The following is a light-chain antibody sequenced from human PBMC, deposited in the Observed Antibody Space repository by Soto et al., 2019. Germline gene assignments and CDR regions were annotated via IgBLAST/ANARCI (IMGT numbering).Light chain of an antibody. CDR1: QGINNY. Sequence: DIQLTQSPSFLSASVGDRVTITCRASQGINNYLAWYQQKPGKAPNLLIHTASTLQSGVPARFSGSGSGTEFTLTISSLQPEDIATYYCQHRHSYPITFGQGTRLEI. V-gene: IGKV1-9*01. CDR3: QHRHSYPIT. J-gene: IGKJ5*01. CDR2: TAS.